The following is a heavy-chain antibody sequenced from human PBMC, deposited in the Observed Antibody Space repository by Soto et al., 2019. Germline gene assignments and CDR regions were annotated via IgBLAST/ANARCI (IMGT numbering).Heavy chain of an antibody. CDR2: IIPIFGTA. D-gene: IGHD4-4*01. CDR1: GGTFSSYA. V-gene: IGHV1-69*13. J-gene: IGHJ6*02. Sequence: SVEVSCRASGGTFSSYAISWVRQAPGQGLEWMGGIIPIFGTANYAQKFQGRVTITADESTSTAYMELSSLRSEDTAVYYCARFRDGYSRYYYYYGMDVWGQGTTVTVSS. CDR3: ARFRDGYSRYYYYYGMDV.